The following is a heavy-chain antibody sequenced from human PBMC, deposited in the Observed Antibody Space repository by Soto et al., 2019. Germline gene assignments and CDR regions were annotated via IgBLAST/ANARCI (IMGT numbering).Heavy chain of an antibody. CDR2: IYLGDSDT. Sequence: PGESLKISCKISGKAFTSFWVVWVRQMPGRGLEWMGNIYLGDSDTRYTPPFQGQVTISADKSTNTAYLQWHSLQASDTALYYCAKQDDRGALEIWGQGTKVTVSS. V-gene: IGHV5-51*01. CDR1: GKAFTSFW. CDR3: AKQDDRGALEI. D-gene: IGHD3-22*01. J-gene: IGHJ3*02.